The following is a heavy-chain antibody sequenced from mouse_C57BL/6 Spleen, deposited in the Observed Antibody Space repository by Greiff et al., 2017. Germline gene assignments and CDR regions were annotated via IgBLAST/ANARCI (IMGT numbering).Heavy chain of an antibody. CDR3: ATLKLYWYFDV. CDR1: GYTFTDYN. J-gene: IGHJ1*03. V-gene: IGHV1-22*01. CDR2: INPNNGGT. Sequence: VQLQQSGPELVKPGASVKMSCKASGYTFTDYNMHWVKQSHGKSLEWIGYINPNNGGTSYNQKFKGKATLTVNKSSSTAYMELRSLTSEDSAVYYCATLKLYWYFDVWGTGTTVTVSS.